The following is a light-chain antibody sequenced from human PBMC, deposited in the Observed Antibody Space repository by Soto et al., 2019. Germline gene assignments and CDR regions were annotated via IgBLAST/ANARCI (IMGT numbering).Light chain of an antibody. V-gene: IGKV3-15*01. Sequence: EIVMTQSPATLSVSPGERATLSGRASQSVGSNLAWYQQRPGQAPRPLIYGASTRAIGIPPRFSGSGSGTELTLTISSLQSEDFAVYYCQQYNNWPYTFGRGTKLEIK. CDR1: QSVGSN. J-gene: IGKJ2*01. CDR2: GAS. CDR3: QQYNNWPYT.